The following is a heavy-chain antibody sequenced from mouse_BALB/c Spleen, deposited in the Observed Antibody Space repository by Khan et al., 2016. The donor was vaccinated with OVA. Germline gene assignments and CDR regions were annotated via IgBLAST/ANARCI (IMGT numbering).Heavy chain of an antibody. Sequence: QVQLKESGAELARPGASVKMSCKASGYTFTSYTIRWIKKRPGQGLEWIGYINPSNGYTNYNQKFKDKATLTTDKSSTTAYLQLSSLTSDDSAVYNCVRDGAYHRNDGWFAYWGQGTLVTVSA. CDR1: GYTFTSYT. CDR3: VRDGAYHRNDGWFAY. CDR2: INPSNGYT. D-gene: IGHD2-14*01. J-gene: IGHJ3*01. V-gene: IGHV1-4*01.